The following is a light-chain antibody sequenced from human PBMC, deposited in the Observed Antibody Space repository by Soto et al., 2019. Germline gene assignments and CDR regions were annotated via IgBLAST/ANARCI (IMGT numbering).Light chain of an antibody. V-gene: IGKV3-20*01. CDR1: QSVSSN. Sequence: EIVMTQSPATLSVSPGERSTLSFRASQSVSSNLAWYQQKPGQAPRLLIYDASNRATATPPRFSGSGSRSDFTLTISRLEPEDFAVYYCQQYGSSQLTFGGGTKVDNK. J-gene: IGKJ4*01. CDR2: DAS. CDR3: QQYGSSQLT.